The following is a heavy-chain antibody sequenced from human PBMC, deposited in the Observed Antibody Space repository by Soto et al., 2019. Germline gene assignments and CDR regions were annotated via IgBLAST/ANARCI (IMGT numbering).Heavy chain of an antibody. J-gene: IGHJ6*02. CDR3: AKGLYGEHSFHFYALDV. V-gene: IGHV3-53*01. CDR1: GLSVSDNF. Sequence: PGGSLRLSCAAAGLSVSDNFMSWVRQAPGKGLQWVSIIYANKIGANTYYEDSVRGRFTISRDNSKNLLYLQMNSLRAEDTAVYYCAKGLYGEHSFHFYALDVWGQGTPVTVSS. D-gene: IGHD4-17*01. CDR2: IYANKIGANT.